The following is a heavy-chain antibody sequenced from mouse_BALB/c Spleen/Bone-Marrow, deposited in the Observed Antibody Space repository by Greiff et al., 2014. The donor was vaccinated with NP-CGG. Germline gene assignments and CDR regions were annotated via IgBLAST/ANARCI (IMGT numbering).Heavy chain of an antibody. CDR1: GFNIKDTY. CDR3: ANDWFAY. D-gene: IGHD2-3*01. J-gene: IGHJ3*01. CDR2: IDPANGNT. Sequence: VQLQQPGAELVKPGDSVKLSCTASGFNIKDTYMHWVKQRPEQGLEWIGRIDPANGNTKYDPKFQGKATITADTSSNTAHLHLSSLTSEDTAVYYCANDWFAYWGQGTLVTVSA. V-gene: IGHV14-3*02.